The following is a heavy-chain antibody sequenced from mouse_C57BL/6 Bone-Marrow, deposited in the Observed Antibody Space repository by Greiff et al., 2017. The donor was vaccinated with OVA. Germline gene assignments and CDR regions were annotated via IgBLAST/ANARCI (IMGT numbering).Heavy chain of an antibody. J-gene: IGHJ2*01. CDR1: GYTFTEYT. CDR2: FYPGSGSI. D-gene: IGHD1-1*01. Sequence: QVQLQQSGAELVKPGASVKLSCKASGYTFTEYTIHWVKQRSGQGLEWIGWFYPGSGSIKYNEKFKGKATLTVDKSSSTAYMQLSSLTSEDSAVYYCAMRDYYGSRGDYWGQGTTLTVSS. CDR3: AMRDYYGSRGDY. V-gene: IGHV1-62-2*01.